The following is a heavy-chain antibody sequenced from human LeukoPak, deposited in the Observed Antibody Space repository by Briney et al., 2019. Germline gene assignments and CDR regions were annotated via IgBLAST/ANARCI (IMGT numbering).Heavy chain of an antibody. D-gene: IGHD3-16*01. CDR1: GFAFSLYT. J-gene: IGHJ4*02. V-gene: IGHV3-48*01. Sequence: TGGSLRLSCAASGFAFSLYTMNWVRQAPGKGLEWLSYISGGVSGGGKSIYYAASVRGRFTISRDNAKNSLHLQMNSLRAEDSAVYYCARYISHGDYFDYWGQGTLVTVSS. CDR3: ARYISHGDYFDY. CDR2: ISGGVSGGGKSI.